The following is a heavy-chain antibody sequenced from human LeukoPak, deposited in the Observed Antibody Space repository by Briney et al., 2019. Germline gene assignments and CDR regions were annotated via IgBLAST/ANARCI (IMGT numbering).Heavy chain of an antibody. D-gene: IGHD3-3*01. V-gene: IGHV3-7*01. CDR1: GFTFSTYC. CDR3: ARIPRSALRCVGMDV. Sequence: GGSLRLSCAASGFTFSTYCMSWVRQAPGKGLGWVANIKQDGSENSYVDYVKGRFTIARDNAKISLYLQMNSLRAENTAVYYCARIPRSALRCVGMDVWGQGTTVTVSS. CDR2: IKQDGSEN. J-gene: IGHJ6*02.